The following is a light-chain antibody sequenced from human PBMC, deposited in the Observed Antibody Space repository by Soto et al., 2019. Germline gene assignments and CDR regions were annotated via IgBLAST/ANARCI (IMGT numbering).Light chain of an antibody. Sequence: QSALTQPPSASGSPGQSVTISCTGTSSDVGGYNYVSWYQQHPGKAPKLMIYEVTKRPSGVPDRFSGSKSGNTASLTVSGLQAEDEAAYYCSSYAGSNNFVLGSGTKVT. CDR3: SSYAGSNNFV. J-gene: IGLJ1*01. CDR1: SSDVGGYNY. CDR2: EVT. V-gene: IGLV2-8*01.